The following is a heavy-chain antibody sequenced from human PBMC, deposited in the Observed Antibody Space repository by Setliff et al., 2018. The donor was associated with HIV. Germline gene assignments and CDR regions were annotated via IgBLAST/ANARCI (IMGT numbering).Heavy chain of an antibody. CDR3: ARHAAGPDGPFDY. CDR2: IHYTGNT. J-gene: IGHJ4*02. Sequence: SETLSLTCTVSGASISTTTYYWGWIRQPPGKGLEWIGSIHYTGNTYNPSLKSRVTISVDTSKNQFSLKLSSVIAADTAVYYCARHAAGPDGPFDYWGQGTLVTVSS. V-gene: IGHV4-39*01. CDR1: GASISTTTYY.